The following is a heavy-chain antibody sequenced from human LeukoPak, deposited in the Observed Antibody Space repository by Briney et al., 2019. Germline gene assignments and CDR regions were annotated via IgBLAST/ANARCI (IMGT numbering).Heavy chain of an antibody. D-gene: IGHD5-24*01. CDR2: ISYDGNNK. J-gene: IGHJ4*02. CDR1: GFTLSGYA. Sequence: GGSLRLSCAASGFTLSGYAMHWVRQAPGQGLEWLAEISYDGNNKYYADSVKDRFTISRDNSKNTLYLQMNSLRAEDTAVYYCAKELEMATIDYWGQGTLVTVSS. V-gene: IGHV3-30*18. CDR3: AKELEMATIDY.